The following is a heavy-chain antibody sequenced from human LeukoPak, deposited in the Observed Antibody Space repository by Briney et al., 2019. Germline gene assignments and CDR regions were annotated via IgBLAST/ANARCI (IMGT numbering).Heavy chain of an antibody. D-gene: IGHD3-3*01. CDR2: INPNSGGT. V-gene: IGHV1-2*06. J-gene: IGHJ4*02. CDR1: GYTFTGYY. CDR3: ARTPYYDFWSGYYFLDY. Sequence: ASVKVSCKASGYTFTGYYMYWVRQAPGQGLEWMGRINPNSGGTNYAQKFQGRVTMTRDTSISTAYMELSRLRSDDTAVYYCARTPYYDFWSGYYFLDYWGQGTLVTVSS.